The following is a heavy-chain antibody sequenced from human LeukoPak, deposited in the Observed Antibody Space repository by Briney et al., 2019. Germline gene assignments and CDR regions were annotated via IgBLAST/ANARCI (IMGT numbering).Heavy chain of an antibody. J-gene: IGHJ4*02. Sequence: ASVKVSCKASGYTFTSYDINWVRQATGQGLEWMGWMNPNSGNTGYAQKFQGRVTMTRNTSISTAYMELSSLRSEDTAVYYCAKGRRYSNAPFGYWGQGTLVTVSS. D-gene: IGHD6-13*01. V-gene: IGHV1-8*01. CDR3: AKGRRYSNAPFGY. CDR1: GYTFTSYD. CDR2: MNPNSGNT.